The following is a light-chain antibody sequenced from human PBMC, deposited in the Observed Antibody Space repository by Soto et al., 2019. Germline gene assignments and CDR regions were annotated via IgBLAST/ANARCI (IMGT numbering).Light chain of an antibody. CDR2: SVS. CDR1: QSVNYW. V-gene: IGKV1-5*01. Sequence: DIQMTQSPSTLSAYVGDRVTITCRASQSVNYWLAWYQQKPGRAPKLLIYSVSNLDSGVPSRFSGSGSGTEFTLTISSPQPDDFATYYCQQFSSYSRTFGQGTKVEMK. CDR3: QQFSSYSRT. J-gene: IGKJ1*01.